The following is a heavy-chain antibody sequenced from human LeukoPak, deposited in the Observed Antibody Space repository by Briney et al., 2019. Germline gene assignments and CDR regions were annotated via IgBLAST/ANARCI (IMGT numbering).Heavy chain of an antibody. V-gene: IGHV3-21*01. Sequence: GGSLRLSCAASGFTFSSYSMNWVRQAPGKGLEWVSSISSSSSYIYYADSVKGRFTISRDNAKNSLYLQMNSLRAEDTAVYYCARDGREGWFDPWGQGTLVTVSS. CDR1: GFTFSSYS. D-gene: IGHD5-24*01. J-gene: IGHJ5*02. CDR2: ISSSSSYI. CDR3: ARDGREGWFDP.